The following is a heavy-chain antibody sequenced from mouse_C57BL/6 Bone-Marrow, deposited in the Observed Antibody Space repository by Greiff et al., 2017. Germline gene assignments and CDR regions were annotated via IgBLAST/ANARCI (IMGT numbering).Heavy chain of an antibody. CDR3: AITRRDY. Sequence: VKLMESGAELAKPGASVELSCKASGYTFTSYLMHWVKPRPGQGLEWIGYINPSSGYTKYNQKFKDKATLTADKSSSTAYMQLSILTYEDSAVYYCAITRRDYWGQGTTLTVSS. CDR2: INPSSGYT. CDR1: GYTFTSYL. V-gene: IGHV1-7*01. D-gene: IGHD1-1*01. J-gene: IGHJ2*01.